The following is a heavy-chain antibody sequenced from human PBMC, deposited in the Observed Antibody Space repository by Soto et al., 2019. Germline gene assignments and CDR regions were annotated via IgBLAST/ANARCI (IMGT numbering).Heavy chain of an antibody. CDR2: IYSGGTT. V-gene: IGHV3-66*01. D-gene: IGHD2-21*01. CDR1: ALTASKNY. J-gene: IGHJ6*02. Sequence: EVQLVESGGGLVQPGGSLRLSCAGSALTASKNYMSWVRQPPGKGLEWVSVIYSGGTTYYADSVKDRFSISRDNSKSTLNLQMANLRAGEPPVYYWARGVSVPDWASYGMDVWAQGPRSPSP. CDR3: ARGVSVPDWASYGMDV.